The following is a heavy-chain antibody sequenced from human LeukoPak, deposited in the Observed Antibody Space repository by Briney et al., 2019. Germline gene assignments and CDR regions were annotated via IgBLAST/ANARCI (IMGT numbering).Heavy chain of an antibody. CDR1: GFTFSSYG. D-gene: IGHD4-17*01. V-gene: IGHV3-30*02. CDR3: ARYSQEKWDYGDYFGQSDY. Sequence: PGGSLRLSCAASGFTFSSYGMHWVRQAPCKGLEWVAFIRYDGSNKYYADSVKGRFTISRDNAKNSLYLQMNSLRAEDTAVYYCARYSQEKWDYGDYFGQSDYWGQGTLVTVSS. CDR2: IRYDGSNK. J-gene: IGHJ4*02.